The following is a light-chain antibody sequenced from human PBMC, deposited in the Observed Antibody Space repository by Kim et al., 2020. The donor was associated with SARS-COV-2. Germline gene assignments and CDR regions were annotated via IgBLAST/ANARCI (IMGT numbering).Light chain of an antibody. Sequence: SPGERAPLSCRASQSISSSLLAWYQQKPGQAPRLLIYGASSRATGIPDRFSGSGSGTDFTLTISRLEPEDFAVYYCQQYGSSPRTFGQGTKVDIK. V-gene: IGKV3-20*01. CDR1: QSISSSL. CDR3: QQYGSSPRT. CDR2: GAS. J-gene: IGKJ1*01.